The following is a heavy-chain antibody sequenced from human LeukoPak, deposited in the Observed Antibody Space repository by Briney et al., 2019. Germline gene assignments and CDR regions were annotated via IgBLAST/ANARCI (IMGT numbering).Heavy chain of an antibody. Sequence: SETLSLTCTVSGGSVSSRSYYWSWIRPPPGKGLEWIGYVFDSGSTNYNPSLKSRVTISVDTSKNQFSLTLGSVTAADTAVHFCARVDYFLRFDYWGQGTLVTVSS. CDR2: VFDSGST. CDR1: GGSVSSRSYY. V-gene: IGHV4-61*01. CDR3: ARVDYFLRFDY. J-gene: IGHJ4*02. D-gene: IGHD2/OR15-2a*01.